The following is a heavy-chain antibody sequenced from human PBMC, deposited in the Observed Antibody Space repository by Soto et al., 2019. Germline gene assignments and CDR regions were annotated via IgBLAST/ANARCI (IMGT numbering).Heavy chain of an antibody. D-gene: IGHD1-1*01. Sequence: PSETLSLTCTVSGASISGFYWSWIRKSAGKGLEWIGRIYATGTTDYNPSLKSRVMMSVDTSKKQFSLKLRSVTTADTAVYYCVRDGTKTLRDWFDPWGQGISVTVSS. CDR1: GASISGFY. CDR2: IYATGTT. J-gene: IGHJ5*02. CDR3: VRDGTKTLRDWFDP. V-gene: IGHV4-4*07.